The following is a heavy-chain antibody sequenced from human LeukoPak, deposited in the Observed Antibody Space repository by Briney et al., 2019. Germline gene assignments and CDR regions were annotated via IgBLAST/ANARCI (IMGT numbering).Heavy chain of an antibody. CDR3: ARVPGRYGGNQDAFDI. CDR2: IYHSGST. Sequence: SETLSLTCAVSGGSISSGGYSWSWIRQPPGKGLEWIGYIYHSGSTYYNPSLKSRVTISVDRSKNQFSLKLSSVTAADTAVYYCARVPGRYGGNQDAFDIWGQGTMVTVSS. J-gene: IGHJ3*02. V-gene: IGHV4-30-2*01. D-gene: IGHD4-23*01. CDR1: GGSISSGGYS.